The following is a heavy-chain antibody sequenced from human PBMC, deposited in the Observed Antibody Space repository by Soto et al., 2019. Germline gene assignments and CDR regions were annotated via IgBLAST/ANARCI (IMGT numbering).Heavy chain of an antibody. CDR3: ARQSSGWYNWFDP. CDR1: GGSISNSSYY. V-gene: IGHV4-39*01. Sequence: SETLSLTCPVSGGSISNSSYYWGWIRRPPGKGLEWIGTIYYSGSTYYNPSLKSRLTISVDTSKNQFSLKLSSVTAAETAVYYCARQSSGWYNWFDPWGQGTLVTVSS. D-gene: IGHD6-19*01. CDR2: IYYSGST. J-gene: IGHJ5*02.